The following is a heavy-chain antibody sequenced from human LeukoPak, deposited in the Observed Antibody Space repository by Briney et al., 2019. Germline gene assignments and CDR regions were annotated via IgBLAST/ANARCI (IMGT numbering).Heavy chain of an antibody. Sequence: GGSLRLSCAASGFTVNSNFMSWVRQAPGKGLESVAIINQDESTISYVDSARGRFTISRDNADSSLFLQMNGLRDDDTAVYYCGRADWGSVDYWGLGTPVTVSS. V-gene: IGHV3-7*01. CDR2: INQDESTI. J-gene: IGHJ4*02. D-gene: IGHD3-16*01. CDR3: GRADWGSVDY. CDR1: GFTVNSNF.